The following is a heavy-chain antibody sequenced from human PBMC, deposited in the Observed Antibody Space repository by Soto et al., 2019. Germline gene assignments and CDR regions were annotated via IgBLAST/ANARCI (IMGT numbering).Heavy chain of an antibody. V-gene: IGHV3-21*01. Sequence: EVQLVESGGGLVKPGGSLTLSCAASGFTFSTYTMNWVRQSPGKGLEWVSSISSSSSLIYYEDSVKGRLTISRDNAKNSLYLQMNSLRAEDTAVFYCARDRGLYCRGGSCYSDYWGQGTLVTVSS. CDR1: GFTFSTYT. J-gene: IGHJ4*02. CDR2: ISSSSSLI. D-gene: IGHD2-15*01. CDR3: ARDRGLYCRGGSCYSDY.